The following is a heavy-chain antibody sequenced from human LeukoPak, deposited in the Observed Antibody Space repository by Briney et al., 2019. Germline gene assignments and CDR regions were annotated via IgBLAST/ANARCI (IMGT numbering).Heavy chain of an antibody. V-gene: IGHV1-3*01. J-gene: IGHJ3*02. CDR2: INPGNGNT. Sequence: ASVKVSCKASGYTFTIYAMHWVRQAPGQRLEWMGWINPGNGNTKYSQKFQGRVTITRDTSASKAYMELSSLRSEDTAVYYCASATHFSSGWSDAFDIWGQGTMVTVSS. D-gene: IGHD6-19*01. CDR1: GYTFTIYA. CDR3: ASATHFSSGWSDAFDI.